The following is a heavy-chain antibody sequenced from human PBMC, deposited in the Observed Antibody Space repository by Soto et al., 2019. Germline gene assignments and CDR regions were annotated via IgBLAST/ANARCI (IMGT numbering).Heavy chain of an antibody. V-gene: IGHV4-61*01. Sequence: QVQLQESGPGLVKPSETLSLTCTVSGGSVSSGSYYWGWIRQPPGKGLEWIGYIYYSGSTKYNPSLKSRVTISVDTSKNQFSLKLSSVTAADTAVYFCARGAEQQLVYNWFDPWGQGTLVTVSS. CDR2: IYYSGST. J-gene: IGHJ5*02. CDR3: ARGAEQQLVYNWFDP. CDR1: GGSVSSGSYY. D-gene: IGHD6-13*01.